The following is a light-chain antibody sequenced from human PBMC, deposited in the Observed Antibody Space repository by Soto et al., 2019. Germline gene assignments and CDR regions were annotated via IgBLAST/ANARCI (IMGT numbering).Light chain of an antibody. CDR3: QQYNSDYT. CDR1: QSISTS. J-gene: IGKJ2*01. CDR2: DAS. V-gene: IGKV1-5*01. Sequence: DIQMTQSPSTLSASVGDRVTITCRASQSISTSLVWYQQKPGKAPKFLIYDASSLESGVPSRFSGSGSGTEFTLTISSLQPDDFASYYCQQYNSDYTFGQGTKLEIK.